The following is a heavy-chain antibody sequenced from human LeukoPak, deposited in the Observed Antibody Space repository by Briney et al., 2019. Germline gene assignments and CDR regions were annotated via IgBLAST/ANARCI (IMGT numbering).Heavy chain of an antibody. V-gene: IGHV1-18*01. Sequence: ASVKVSCKASGYSFSYFGINWVRQAPGQGLEWIGWINCYNGNTNYAQKSEGRLTLTTDTATSTVYMELRNLRYDDTAVYYCARRLDAAAGLANFDYWGQGTRVTVSS. CDR3: ARRLDAAAGLANFDY. CDR1: GYSFSYFG. D-gene: IGHD6-25*01. J-gene: IGHJ4*02. CDR2: INCYNGNT.